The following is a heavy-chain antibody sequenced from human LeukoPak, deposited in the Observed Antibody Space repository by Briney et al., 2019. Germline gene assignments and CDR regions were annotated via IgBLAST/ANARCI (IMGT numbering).Heavy chain of an antibody. J-gene: IGHJ6*03. Sequence: SVKVSCKASGGTFNSYAISWVRQAPGQGLEWMGGIIPIFGTTNYARKFRGRVTLTADKSTRTAYMELSSLRSEDTAVYYCARGAAAGSWYHYYYYMDVWGKGTTVTISS. D-gene: IGHD6-13*01. CDR1: GGTFNSYA. CDR3: ARGAAAGSWYHYYYYMDV. CDR2: IIPIFGTT. V-gene: IGHV1-69*06.